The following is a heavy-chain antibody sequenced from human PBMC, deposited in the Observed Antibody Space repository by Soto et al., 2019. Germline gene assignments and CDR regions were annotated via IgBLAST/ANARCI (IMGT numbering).Heavy chain of an antibody. CDR3: ARGTTVKTVYFDY. CDR1: GYSISSGYY. Sequence: TSETLSLTCAVSGYSISSGYYWGWIRQPPGKGLEWIGSIYHSGSTYYNPSLKSRVTISVDTSKNQFSLKLSSVTAADTAVYYCARGTTVKTVYFDYWGQGTLVTVSS. V-gene: IGHV4-38-2*01. CDR2: IYHSGST. J-gene: IGHJ4*02. D-gene: IGHD4-17*01.